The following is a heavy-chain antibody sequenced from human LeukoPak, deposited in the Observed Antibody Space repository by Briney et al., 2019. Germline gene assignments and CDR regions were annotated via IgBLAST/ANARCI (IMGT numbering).Heavy chain of an antibody. CDR1: GGTFSSYA. D-gene: IGHD6-13*01. Sequence: ASVKVSCKASGGTFSSYAISWVRQAPGQGLEWMGGIIPIFGTANYAQKFQGRVTITTDESTSTAYMELSSLRSEDTAVYYCARGQQLGENWFDPWGQGTLVTVSS. J-gene: IGHJ5*02. V-gene: IGHV1-69*05. CDR2: IIPIFGTA. CDR3: ARGQQLGENWFDP.